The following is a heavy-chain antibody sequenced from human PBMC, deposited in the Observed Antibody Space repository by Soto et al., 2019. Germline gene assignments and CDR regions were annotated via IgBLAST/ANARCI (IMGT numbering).Heavy chain of an antibody. CDR2: INPNSGDI. CDR1: GNTFTSYD. Sequence: GASVKVSCKASGNTFTSYDINWVRQATGHGLEWMGWINPNSGDIGYAQKFQGRVTMTRDTAIRTAHMEVSRLRSDDTAVYYCGRSRASGSYYLLDYWGQGTLVTVSS. J-gene: IGHJ4*02. CDR3: GRSRASGSYYLLDY. D-gene: IGHD3-10*01. V-gene: IGHV1-8*01.